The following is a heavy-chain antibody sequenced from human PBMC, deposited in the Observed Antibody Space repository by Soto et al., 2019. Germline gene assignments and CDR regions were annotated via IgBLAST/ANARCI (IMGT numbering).Heavy chain of an antibody. V-gene: IGHV4-31*01. CDR1: GGSISSGGYY. D-gene: IGHD3-10*01. CDR3: ARDGFGPLCCGMDV. J-gene: IGHJ6*02. Sequence: QVQLQESGPGLVKPSQTLSLTCTVSGGSISSGGYYWSWIRQHPGKGLEWIGYIYYSGSTYYNPSPKSTVTISVDPSKNQFSRRLGSVPAADTAVYYCARDGFGPLCCGMDVWGQGTTVTVSS. CDR2: IYYSGST.